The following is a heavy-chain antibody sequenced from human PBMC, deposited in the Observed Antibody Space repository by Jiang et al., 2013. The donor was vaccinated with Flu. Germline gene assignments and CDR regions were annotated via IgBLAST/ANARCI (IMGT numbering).Heavy chain of an antibody. V-gene: IGHV1-46*03. J-gene: IGHJ5*02. CDR3: ARKVAVAGTFDWFDP. Sequence: GAEVKKPGASVKVSCKASGYTFTSYYMHWVRQAPGQGLEWMGIINPSGGSTSYAQKFQGRVTMTRDTSTSTVYMELSSLRSEDTAVYYCARKVAVAGTFDWFDPWGQGTLVTVSS. CDR1: GYTFTSYY. D-gene: IGHD6-19*01. CDR2: INPSGGST.